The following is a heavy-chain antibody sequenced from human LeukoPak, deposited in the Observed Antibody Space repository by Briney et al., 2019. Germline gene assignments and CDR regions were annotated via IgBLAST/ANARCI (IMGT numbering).Heavy chain of an antibody. J-gene: IGHJ4*02. CDR2: FDPEDGET. CDR1: GYTLTELS. D-gene: IGHD3-22*01. V-gene: IGHV1-24*01. Sequence: ASVKVSCKVSGYTLTELSMHWVRQAPGKGLEWMGGFDPEDGETIYAQKFQGRVTMTEDTSTDTAYMELSSLRSEDTAVYYCATEGMYYYDSSGYYYPRRFDYWGQGTLVTVSS. CDR3: ATEGMYYYDSSGYYYPRRFDY.